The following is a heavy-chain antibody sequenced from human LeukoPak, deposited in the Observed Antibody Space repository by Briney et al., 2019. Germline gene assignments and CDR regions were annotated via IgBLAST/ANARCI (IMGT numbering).Heavy chain of an antibody. Sequence: PSETLSLTCTVSGGSISSYYWSWIRQPPGKGLEWIGYIYYSGSNNYNPSLKSRVTISVDTSKNQFSLKLSSVTAADTAVYYCASCSGGSCYSGFDYWGQGTLVTVSS. D-gene: IGHD2-15*01. CDR2: IYYSGSN. V-gene: IGHV4-59*08. CDR1: GGSISSYY. CDR3: ASCSGGSCYSGFDY. J-gene: IGHJ4*02.